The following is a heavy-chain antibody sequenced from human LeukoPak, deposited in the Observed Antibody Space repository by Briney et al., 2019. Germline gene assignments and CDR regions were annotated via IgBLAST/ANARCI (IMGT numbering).Heavy chain of an antibody. D-gene: IGHD6-13*01. CDR3: ARRGVAAAGEDADFDY. V-gene: IGHV4-59*08. CDR2: IYYSGST. Sequence: SETLSLTCTVSGGSITSYHWSWIRQPPGKGLEWIGYIYYSGSTNYNPSLKSRLTISVDTSKNQFSLKLSSVTAADTAVYYCARRGVAAAGEDADFDYWGQGTLVTVSS. J-gene: IGHJ4*02. CDR1: GGSITSYH.